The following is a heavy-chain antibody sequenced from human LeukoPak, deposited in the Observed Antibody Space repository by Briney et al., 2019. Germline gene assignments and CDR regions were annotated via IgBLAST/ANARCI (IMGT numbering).Heavy chain of an antibody. CDR3: AKDWGRWGSSGYYYHDAFDI. J-gene: IGHJ3*02. D-gene: IGHD3-22*01. Sequence: GGSLRLSCAASGFTFDDYAMHWVRQAPGKGLEWVSGISWNSGSIGYADSVQGRFTISRDNAKNSLYLQMNSLRAEDTALYYCAKDWGRWGSSGYYYHDAFDIWGQGTMVTVSS. CDR1: GFTFDDYA. V-gene: IGHV3-9*01. CDR2: ISWNSGSI.